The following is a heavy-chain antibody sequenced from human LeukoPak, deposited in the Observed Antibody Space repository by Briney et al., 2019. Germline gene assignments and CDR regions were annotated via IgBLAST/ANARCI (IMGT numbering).Heavy chain of an antibody. CDR2: IIPIFGTA. J-gene: IGHJ4*02. CDR1: GGTFSSYA. D-gene: IGHD2-15*01. V-gene: IGHV1-69*05. CDR3: ATGVVAAKEPFDY. Sequence: GASVKVSCKASGGTFSSYAISWVRQAPGQGLEWMGGIIPIFGTANYAQKFQGRVTITTDESTSTAYMELSSLRSEDTAVYYCATGVVAAKEPFDYWGQGTLVTVSS.